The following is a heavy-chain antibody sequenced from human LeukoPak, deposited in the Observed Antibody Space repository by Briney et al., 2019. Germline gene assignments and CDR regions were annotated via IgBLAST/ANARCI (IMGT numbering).Heavy chain of an antibody. J-gene: IGHJ5*02. CDR1: GYTFTGYY. D-gene: IGHD4-11*01. CDR3: ARGTLRDYNLPFDP. V-gene: IGHV1-2*02. Sequence: GASVKVSCKASGYTFTGYYMHWVRQAPGQGLEWMGWINPYSGATNYAQKFQGRVTMTRDTSISTAYMELSRLRSDDTGVYYCARGTLRDYNLPFDPWGQGTLVTVSS. CDR2: INPYSGAT.